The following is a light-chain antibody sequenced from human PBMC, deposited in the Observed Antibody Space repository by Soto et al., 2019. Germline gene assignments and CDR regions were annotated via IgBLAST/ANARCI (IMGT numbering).Light chain of an antibody. Sequence: DIVMTQSPDSLAVSLGERATINFTSDLSFFSSSKNRNHLAWYQQRPGQPPKXIIYWATTRESGVPDRFSGSWSGTDFTLTVSSLQAEDVAVYYCQQYFRTPLTFAGGTKVDI. CDR2: WAT. V-gene: IGKV4-1*01. CDR1: LSFFSSSKNRNH. CDR3: QQYFRTPLT. J-gene: IGKJ4*01.